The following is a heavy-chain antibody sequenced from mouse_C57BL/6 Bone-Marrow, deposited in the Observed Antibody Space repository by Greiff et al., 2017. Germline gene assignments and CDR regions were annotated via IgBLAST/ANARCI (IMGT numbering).Heavy chain of an antibody. V-gene: IGHV1-18*01. CDR1: GYTFTDYN. J-gene: IGHJ2*01. CDR3: ARRHYYGSSSYFDY. CDR2: INPNNGGT. Sequence: EVQLQQSGPELVKPGASVKIPCKASGYTFTDYNMDWVKQSHGKSLEWIGDINPNNGGTIYNQKFKGKATLTVDKSSSTAYMELRSLTSEDTAVYYCARRHYYGSSSYFDYWGQGTTLTVSS. D-gene: IGHD1-1*01.